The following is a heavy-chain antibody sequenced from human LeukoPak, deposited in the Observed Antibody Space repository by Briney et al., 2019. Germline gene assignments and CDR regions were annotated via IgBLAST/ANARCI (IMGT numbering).Heavy chain of an antibody. CDR1: VYTFTGYY. CDR2: INPNSGGT. D-gene: IGHD2-2*02. Sequence: ASVNVSCKASVYTFTGYYMHWVRPAPGQGLEGMGWINPNSGGTNYAQKFQGRVTMTRDTSISTSYMELSRLRSDDTAVYYSARDVYCSSTSCYMGYFDYWGQGTLVTVSS. J-gene: IGHJ4*02. CDR3: ARDVYCSSTSCYMGYFDY. V-gene: IGHV1-2*02.